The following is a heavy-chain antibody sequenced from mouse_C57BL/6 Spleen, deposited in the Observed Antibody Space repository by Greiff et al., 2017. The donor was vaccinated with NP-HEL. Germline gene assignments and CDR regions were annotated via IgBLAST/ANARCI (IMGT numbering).Heavy chain of an antibody. CDR2: INPGSGGT. V-gene: IGHV1-54*01. Sequence: QVHVKQSGAELVRPGTSVKVSCKASGYAFTNYLIEWVKQRPGQGLEWIGVINPGSGGTNYNEKFKGKATLTADKSSSTAYMQLSSLTSEDSAVYFCARREDYGSSYWYFDVWGTGTTVTVSS. CDR1: GYAFTNYL. J-gene: IGHJ1*03. CDR3: ARREDYGSSYWYFDV. D-gene: IGHD1-1*01.